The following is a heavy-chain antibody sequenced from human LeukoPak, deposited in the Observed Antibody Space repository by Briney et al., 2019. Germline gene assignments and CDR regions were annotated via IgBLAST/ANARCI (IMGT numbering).Heavy chain of an antibody. J-gene: IGHJ5*02. V-gene: IGHV4-30-4*01. Sequence: SQTLSLTCTVSGGSISSGDYYWSWIRQPPGKGLEWIGYIYYSGSTYYNASLKSRVTISVDTSNNQFSLKLSSVTAADTAVYYCAREALRPSRWFDPWGQGTLVTVSS. CDR1: GGSISSGDYY. D-gene: IGHD4-17*01. CDR3: AREALRPSRWFDP. CDR2: IYYSGST.